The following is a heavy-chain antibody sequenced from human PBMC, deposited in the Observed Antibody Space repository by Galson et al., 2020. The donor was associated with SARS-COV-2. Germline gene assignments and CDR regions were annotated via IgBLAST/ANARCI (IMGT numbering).Heavy chain of an antibody. D-gene: IGHD3-3*01. V-gene: IGHV4-31*02. CDR2: IYYSGST. CDR3: ARVPRITIFGVVTAFDY. CDR1: ISSGGYY. Sequence: ISSGGYYWSWIRQHPGKGLEWIGYIYYSGSTYYNPSLKSRVTISVDTSKNQFSLKLSSVTAADTAVYYCARVPRITIFGVVTAFDYWGQGTLVTVSS. J-gene: IGHJ4*02.